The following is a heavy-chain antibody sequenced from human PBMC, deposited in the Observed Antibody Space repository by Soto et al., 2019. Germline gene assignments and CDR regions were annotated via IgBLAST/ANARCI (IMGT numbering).Heavy chain of an antibody. CDR3: AKEGAARLYMDV. V-gene: IGHV3-23*01. Sequence: GGSLRLSCAASGFTFSSYAMSWVRQAPGKGLEWVSAISGSGGSTYYADSVKGRFTISRDNSKNTLYLQMNGLGAEDTAVYYCAKEGAARLYMDVWGKGTTVTVSS. D-gene: IGHD6-6*01. J-gene: IGHJ6*03. CDR1: GFTFSSYA. CDR2: ISGSGGST.